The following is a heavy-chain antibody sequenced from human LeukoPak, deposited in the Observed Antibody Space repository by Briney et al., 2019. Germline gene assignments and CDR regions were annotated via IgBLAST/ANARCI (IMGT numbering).Heavy chain of an antibody. CDR1: GFTFDEYG. CDR3: ARGYYYESSGYFFDY. Sequence: GGSLRLSCAASGFTFDEYGMSWVRQAPGKGLEWVSGINWNGGSTGYADSVKGRFTISRDNAENSLYLQMNSLRAEDTAVYYCARGYYYESSGYFFDYWGRGTLVTVSS. V-gene: IGHV3-20*04. D-gene: IGHD3-22*01. J-gene: IGHJ4*02. CDR2: INWNGGST.